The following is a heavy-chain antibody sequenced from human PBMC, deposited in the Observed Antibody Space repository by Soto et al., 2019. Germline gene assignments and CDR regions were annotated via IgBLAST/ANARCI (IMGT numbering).Heavy chain of an antibody. CDR2: VYSNGNT. J-gene: IGHJ4*02. CDR3: ARASYFRPSGSYYFVS. D-gene: IGHD3-10*01. CDR1: DDSLTTNKYA. V-gene: IGHV4-31*03. Sequence: QVQLQESGPGLVKPSQNLSLTCTVSDDSLTTNKYAWTWIRQNPEKGLEWIGYVYSNGNTRSSPSLQSRVSMSVDTSKSHFSLRLSSVTAADTAVYFCARASYFRPSGSYYFVSWGQGTLVTVSS.